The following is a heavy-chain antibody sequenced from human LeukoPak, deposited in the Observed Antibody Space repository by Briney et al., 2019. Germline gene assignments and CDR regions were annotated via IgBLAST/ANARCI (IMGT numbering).Heavy chain of an antibody. CDR2: VYYSGNT. Sequence: SETLSLTCTVSGGSISSYYWSWIRQPPGKELEWIGYVYYSGNTNIKPSLKSRVTISIDTSKNQFSLKLTSVTAADTAVYYCARDERGDYEFDYWGRGTLVTVSS. V-gene: IGHV4-59*01. CDR1: GGSISSYY. J-gene: IGHJ4*02. CDR3: ARDERGDYEFDY. D-gene: IGHD4-17*01.